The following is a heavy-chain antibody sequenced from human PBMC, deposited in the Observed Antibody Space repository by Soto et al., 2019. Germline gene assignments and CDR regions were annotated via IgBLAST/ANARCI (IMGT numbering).Heavy chain of an antibody. V-gene: IGHV3-11*05. CDR3: ARDGMDILTGYSSADY. CDR2: ISSSSSYT. J-gene: IGHJ4*02. CDR1: GFTFSGYY. D-gene: IGHD3-9*01. Sequence: GVSLRRSCVPSGFTFSGYYMSWVRQAPGKGLEWVSYISSSSSYTNYADSVKGRFTISRDNAKNSLYLQMNSLRAEDTAVYYCARDGMDILTGYSSADYWGQGT.